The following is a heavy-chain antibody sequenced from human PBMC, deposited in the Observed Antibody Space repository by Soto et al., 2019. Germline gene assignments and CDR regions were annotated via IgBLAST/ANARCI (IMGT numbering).Heavy chain of an antibody. CDR3: ARHGVLFYYYYMDV. CDR1: GFTFSSYC. V-gene: IGHV3-7*01. Sequence: WGCLRLSCSASGFTFSSYCMSWVRQAPGKGLEWVANIKQDGSEKYYVDSVKGRFTISRDNAKNSLYLQMNSLRAEDTAVYYCARHGVLFYYYYMDVWGKGTTVTVSS. D-gene: IGHD3-10*01. J-gene: IGHJ6*03. CDR2: IKQDGSEK.